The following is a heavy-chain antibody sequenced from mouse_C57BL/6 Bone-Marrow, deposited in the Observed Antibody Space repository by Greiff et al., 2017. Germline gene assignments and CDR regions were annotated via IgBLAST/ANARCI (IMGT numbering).Heavy chain of an antibody. V-gene: IGHV1-85*01. CDR1: GYTFTSYD. D-gene: IGHD1-1*01. Sequence: VMLVESGPELVKPGASVTLSCTASGYTFTSYDINWVKQRPGQGLEWIGWIYPRDGSTKYNEKFKGKATLTVDTASSTAYMELHSLTSENSAVYFCARLEFDGSSGDWYFDVGGTGTTVTVSS. J-gene: IGHJ1*03. CDR3: ARLEFDGSSGDWYFDV. CDR2: IYPRDGST.